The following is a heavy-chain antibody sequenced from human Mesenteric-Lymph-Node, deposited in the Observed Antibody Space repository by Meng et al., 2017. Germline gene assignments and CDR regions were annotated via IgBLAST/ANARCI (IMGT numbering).Heavy chain of an antibody. D-gene: IGHD4-17*01. CDR1: GGFFSGYD. V-gene: IGHV4-34*01. Sequence: RQGGWGSWEPSVPLSPPGTVSGGFFSGYDWSVNRQSPGKGLEWIGEIKHSGRTNYSPSLKIRVTLTVDTSKNEFSLKLSSVTAADTAVYYCAGGYVKYTVTRVGNWFDPWGQGTLVTVSS. CDR2: IKHSGRT. J-gene: IGHJ5*02. CDR3: AGGYVKYTVTRVGNWFDP.